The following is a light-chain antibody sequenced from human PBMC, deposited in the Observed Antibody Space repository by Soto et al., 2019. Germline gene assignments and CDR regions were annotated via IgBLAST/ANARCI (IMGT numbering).Light chain of an antibody. V-gene: IGKV3-15*01. Sequence: EIRMTQSPATLSVSPGARATLSCRASQSVGSDLVWYRQKPGQAPRLLIYGASTRATGLPARFSGSGSGTDFTLTISRLEPEDFAVYYCQQYGSSGTFGQGTKVDIK. CDR1: QSVGSD. CDR3: QQYGSSGT. J-gene: IGKJ1*01. CDR2: GAS.